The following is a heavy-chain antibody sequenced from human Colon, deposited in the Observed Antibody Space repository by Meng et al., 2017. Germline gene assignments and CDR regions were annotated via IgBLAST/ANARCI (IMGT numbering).Heavy chain of an antibody. CDR1: GGTFSSYS. V-gene: IGHV1-69*04. CDR3: ARDHCGSNSGFDL. Sequence: SVKVSCKASGGTFSSYSFNWVRQAPGQGLEWMGRIIPILDITNSAQKFQGRVTITADKSTSTAYMELSSLRSDDTATYYCARDHCGSNSGFDLWGQGTVVTVSS. CDR2: IIPILDIT. J-gene: IGHJ4*02. D-gene: IGHD7-27*01.